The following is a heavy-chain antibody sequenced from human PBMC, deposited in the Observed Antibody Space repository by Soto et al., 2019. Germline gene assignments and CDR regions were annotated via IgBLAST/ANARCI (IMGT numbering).Heavy chain of an antibody. J-gene: IGHJ5*02. CDR2: ISGSGDST. CDR1: GFTFSSYA. V-gene: IGHV3-23*01. Sequence: EVQLLESGGGLVQPGGSLRLSCAASGFTFSSYAMTWVRQAPGKGLEWVSAISGSGDSTYYADSLKCRFTISRDNSKNTLYLQMNSLRVDDTAVYYCTNTRSSGWEAWGQGTLVTVSS. CDR3: TNTRSSGWEA. D-gene: IGHD6-19*01.